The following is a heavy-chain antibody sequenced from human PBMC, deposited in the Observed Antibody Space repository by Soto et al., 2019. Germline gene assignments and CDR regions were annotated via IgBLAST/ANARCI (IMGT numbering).Heavy chain of an antibody. Sequence: ASVKASCKASADIFSTYGISWVRQAPGQGLEWMGRINPSVGSTSYAQKFQGRVTMTSDTSTSTVYMELSSLRFEDTAVYYCARDGGLAVAGRGWFDPWGQGTLVTV. J-gene: IGHJ5*02. CDR2: INPSVGST. CDR3: ARDGGLAVAGRGWFDP. D-gene: IGHD6-19*01. CDR1: ADIFSTYG. V-gene: IGHV1-46*03.